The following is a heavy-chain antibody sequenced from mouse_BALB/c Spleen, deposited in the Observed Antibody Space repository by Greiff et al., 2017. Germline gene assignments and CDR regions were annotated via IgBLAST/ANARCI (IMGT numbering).Heavy chain of an antibody. CDR1: GFTFSSYA. V-gene: IGHV5-9-3*01. Sequence: EVHLVESGGGLVKPGGSLKLSCAASGFTFSSYAMSWVRQTPEKRLEWVATISSGGSYTYYPDSVKGRFTISRDNAKNTLYLQMSSLRSEDTAMYYCARRTGTNYAMDYWGQGTSVTVSS. CDR2: ISSGGSYT. D-gene: IGHD4-1*01. CDR3: ARRTGTNYAMDY. J-gene: IGHJ4*01.